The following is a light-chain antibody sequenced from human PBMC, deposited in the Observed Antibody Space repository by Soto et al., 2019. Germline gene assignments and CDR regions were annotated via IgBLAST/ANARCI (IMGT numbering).Light chain of an antibody. CDR3: QQHSTYPLT. J-gene: IGKJ4*01. CDR1: QGISLY. CDR2: ASS. Sequence: DIQMTQSPSSLSASVGDRVTITCRASQGISLYLAWFQQKPGQAPRSLIYASSSLHSGVPSRFSGSGVGTEFTLTISSLQPEDFATYYCQQHSTYPLTFGGGTKVEIK. V-gene: IGKV1-16*01.